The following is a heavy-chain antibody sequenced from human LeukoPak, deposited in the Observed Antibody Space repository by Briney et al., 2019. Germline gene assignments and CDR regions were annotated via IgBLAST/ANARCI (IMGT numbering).Heavy chain of an antibody. CDR3: AAPRPYCSSTSCHSYYYYGMDA. Sequence: GGSLRLSCAASGFTFSSYAMSWVRQAPGKGLEWVSAISGSGGSTYYADSVKGRFTISRDNSKNTLYLQMNSLRAEDTAVYYCAAPRPYCSSTSCHSYYYYGMDAWGQGTTVTVSS. D-gene: IGHD2-2*01. J-gene: IGHJ6*02. V-gene: IGHV3-23*01. CDR1: GFTFSSYA. CDR2: ISGSGGST.